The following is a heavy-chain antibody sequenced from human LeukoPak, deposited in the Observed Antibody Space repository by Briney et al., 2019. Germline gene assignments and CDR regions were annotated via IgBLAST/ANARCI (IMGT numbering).Heavy chain of an antibody. J-gene: IGHJ5*02. V-gene: IGHV1-8*03. CDR1: GYTFTSYD. D-gene: IGHD6-13*01. CDR3: ARDPRPVAAGTEWFDP. CDR2: MNPNSGNT. Sequence: ASVEVSCKASGYTFTSYDINWVRQATGQGLEWMGWMNPNSGNTGYAQKFQGRVTITRNTSISTAYMELSSLRSEDTAVYYCARDPRPVAAGTEWFDPWGQGTLVTVSS.